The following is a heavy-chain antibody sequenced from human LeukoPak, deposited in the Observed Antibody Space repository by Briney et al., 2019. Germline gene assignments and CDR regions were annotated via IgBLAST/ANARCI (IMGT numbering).Heavy chain of an antibody. CDR2: IYHSGST. CDR3: ASSREGYSGYDLDY. Sequence: SQTLSLTCAVSGGSISSGGYSWSWIRQPPGKGLEWIGYIYHSGSTYYNPSLKSRVTISVDRSKNQFSLKLSSVTAADTAAYYRASSREGYSGYDLDYWGQGTLVTVSS. V-gene: IGHV4-30-2*01. J-gene: IGHJ4*02. D-gene: IGHD5-12*01. CDR1: GGSISSGGYS.